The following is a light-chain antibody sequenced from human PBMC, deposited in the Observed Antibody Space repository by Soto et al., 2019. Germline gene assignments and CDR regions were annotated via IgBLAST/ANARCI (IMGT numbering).Light chain of an antibody. CDR1: SGDLGSYNR. Sequence: QSVLTQPASVSGSPGQSITISCTGTSGDLGSYNRVSWYQQHPGKAPNLIIYEVTDRPSGVSNRFSGSKSGNTASLTISGLQAEDEAEYYCSSYTNINTRACVFGTGTKVTVL. V-gene: IGLV2-14*01. CDR2: EVT. CDR3: SSYTNINTRACV. J-gene: IGLJ1*01.